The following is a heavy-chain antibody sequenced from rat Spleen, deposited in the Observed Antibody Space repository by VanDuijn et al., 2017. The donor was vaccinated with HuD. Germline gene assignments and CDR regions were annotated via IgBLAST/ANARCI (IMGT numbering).Heavy chain of an antibody. CDR2: ITTRGGSS. CDR1: GFIFNEYD. D-gene: IGHD5-1*01. J-gene: IGHJ3*01. V-gene: IGHV5-25*01. Sequence: EVQLVESGGGVVQPGRSLKLSCVASGFIFNEYDMAWVRQAPAKGLEWVASITTRGGSSYYRDSVRGRFIVSRDNVKSTLYLQMDSLRSEDAATYYCARGWDWFAYWGHGSLVTVSS. CDR3: ARGWDWFAY.